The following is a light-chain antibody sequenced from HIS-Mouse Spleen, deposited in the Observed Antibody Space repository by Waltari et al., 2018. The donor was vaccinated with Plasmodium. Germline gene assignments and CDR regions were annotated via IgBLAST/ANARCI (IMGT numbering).Light chain of an antibody. CDR3: SSYAGSNNVV. CDR2: EVS. V-gene: IGLV2-8*01. CDR1: SSDVGGYNY. Sequence: QSALTQPPSASGSPGQSVTISCTGTSSDVGGYNYVSWYQQHPGKAPKLMIYEVSKRPSGGPDRFPGSKSGTTASLTVSGLQAEDEADYYCSSYAGSNNVVFGGGTKLTVL. J-gene: IGLJ2*01.